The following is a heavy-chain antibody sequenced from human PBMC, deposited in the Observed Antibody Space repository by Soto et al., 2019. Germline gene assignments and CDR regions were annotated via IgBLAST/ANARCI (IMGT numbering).Heavy chain of an antibody. CDR2: IWFDGSNT. D-gene: IGHD4-17*01. CDR1: GFTFNNYG. Sequence: QVLLVESGGGVVQPGRSLRLSCAASGFTFNNYGMHWVRQAPGKGLEWVAVIWFDGSNTHYADSVKGRFTVSRDNSKNTLDLQMNSLRAEDTAVYYCARDSDYGSNSGWLAPWGQGTLVTVSS. V-gene: IGHV3-33*01. J-gene: IGHJ5*02. CDR3: ARDSDYGSNSGWLAP.